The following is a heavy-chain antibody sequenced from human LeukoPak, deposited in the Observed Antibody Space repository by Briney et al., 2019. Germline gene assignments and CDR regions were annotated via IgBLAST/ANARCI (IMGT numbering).Heavy chain of an antibody. CDR1: GFTFSSYA. J-gene: IGHJ4*02. D-gene: IGHD6-19*01. CDR2: MSSNGDST. Sequence: PGGSLRLSCAASGFTFSSYAMTWVRQAPGKGLDWVSAMSSNGDSTYYADSVKGRFTISRDNSKNTLYLQMNSLRAKDTAVYYCAKHIRSSGWYDRADYWGQGTLVTVFS. CDR3: AKHIRSSGWYDRADY. V-gene: IGHV3-23*01.